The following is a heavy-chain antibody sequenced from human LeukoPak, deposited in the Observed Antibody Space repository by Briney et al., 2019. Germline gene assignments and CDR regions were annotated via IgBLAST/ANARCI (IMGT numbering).Heavy chain of an antibody. CDR2: IYYSGST. J-gene: IGHJ4*02. CDR1: GYSISSGFY. Sequence: SETLSLTCSVSGYSISSGFYWGWIRQPPGKGLEWIGYIYYSGSTNYNPSLKSRVTISVDTSKNQFSLKLSSVTAADTAVYYCARGTDYDSSGYPLSEFDYWGQGTLVTVSS. D-gene: IGHD3-22*01. V-gene: IGHV4-61*01. CDR3: ARGTDYDSSGYPLSEFDY.